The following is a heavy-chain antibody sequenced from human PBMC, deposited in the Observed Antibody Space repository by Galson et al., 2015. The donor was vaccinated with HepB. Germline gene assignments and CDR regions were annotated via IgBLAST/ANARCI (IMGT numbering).Heavy chain of an antibody. Sequence: CAISGDSVSSNSAAWNWIRQSPSRGLEWLGRTYYRSKWYNDYAVSVKSRITINPDTSKNQFSLQLNSVTPEDTAVYYCARWHAVPPYYYYGMDVWGQGTTVTVSS. J-gene: IGHJ6*02. CDR1: GDSVSSNSAA. CDR3: ARWHAVPPYYYYGMDV. V-gene: IGHV6-1*01. CDR2: TYYRSKWYN.